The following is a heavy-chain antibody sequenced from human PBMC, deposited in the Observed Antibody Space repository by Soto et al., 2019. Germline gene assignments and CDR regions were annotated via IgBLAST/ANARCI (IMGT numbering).Heavy chain of an antibody. D-gene: IGHD4-17*01. CDR1: GVTLSSYA. Sequence: XGSLLLSCSASGVTLSSYAMGWFRQATRKGLDWVSAISGSGGSTYYADSVKGRFTISRDNSKNTLYLQMNSLRAEETAVYYCAKGPHDYGDYGPTHWGQGSLVTVAS. V-gene: IGHV3-23*01. CDR2: ISGSGGST. CDR3: AKGPHDYGDYGPTH. J-gene: IGHJ4*02.